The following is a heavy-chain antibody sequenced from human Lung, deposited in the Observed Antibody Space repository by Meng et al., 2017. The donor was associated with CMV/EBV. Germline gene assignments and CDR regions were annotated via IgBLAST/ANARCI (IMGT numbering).Heavy chain of an antibody. Sequence: QSTSKESGSTLGKPTQTLTLTCTFSGFSLSTSGVGVGWIRQPPGKALECLAIIYGDDEKRYSPSLESRLTVTKDTSKNQVVLTMTNMVPVDTATYYCARAAARPSDWFDPWGQGTLVTVSS. CDR2: IYGDDEK. J-gene: IGHJ5*02. D-gene: IGHD6-6*01. CDR3: ARAAARPSDWFDP. V-gene: IGHV2-5*02. CDR1: GFSLSTSGVG.